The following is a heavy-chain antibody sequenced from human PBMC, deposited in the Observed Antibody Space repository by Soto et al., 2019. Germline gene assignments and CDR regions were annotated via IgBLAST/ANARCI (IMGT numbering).Heavy chain of an antibody. CDR3: ARIDVVKGCFIRIYYYGMDV. Sequence: PGGSLRLSCVASGFSLSDYAVNWVRQAPGKGLEWVSFISSDSRTIYYADSVEGRFTVSRDNARNSVSLQMDSLRDEDAAVYYCARIDVVKGCFIRIYYYGMDVWGQGTTVTVSS. CDR1: GFSLSDYA. V-gene: IGHV3-48*02. J-gene: IGHJ6*02. D-gene: IGHD2-21*01. CDR2: ISSDSRTI.